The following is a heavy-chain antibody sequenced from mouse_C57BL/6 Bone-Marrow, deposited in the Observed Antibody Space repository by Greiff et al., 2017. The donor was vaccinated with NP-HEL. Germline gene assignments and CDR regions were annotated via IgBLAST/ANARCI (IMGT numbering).Heavy chain of an antibody. CDR1: GFTFSDYY. CDR2: ISNGGGST. CDR3: ARNPKAMDY. Sequence: EVHLVESGGGLVQPGGSLKLSCAASGFTFSDYYMYWVRQTPEKRLEWVAYISNGGGSTYYPDTVKGRFTISRDNAKNTLYLQMSRLKSEDTAMYYCARNPKAMDYWGQGTSVTVFS. J-gene: IGHJ4*01. V-gene: IGHV5-12*01.